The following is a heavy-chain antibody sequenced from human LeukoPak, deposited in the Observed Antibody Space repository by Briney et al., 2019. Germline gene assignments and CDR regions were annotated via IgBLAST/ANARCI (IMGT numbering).Heavy chain of an antibody. CDR3: ARCPDFDWLLYYWYFDL. CDR2: IYYSGST. CDR1: GGSISSGGYY. V-gene: IGHV4-31*02. Sequence: SETLSLTCTVSGGSISSGGYYWSWIRQHLGKGLEWIGYIYYSGSTNYNPSLKSRVTISVDTSKNQFSLKLSSVTAADTAVYYCARCPDFDWLLYYWYFDLGGRGNVVTVSS. J-gene: IGHJ2*01. D-gene: IGHD3-9*01.